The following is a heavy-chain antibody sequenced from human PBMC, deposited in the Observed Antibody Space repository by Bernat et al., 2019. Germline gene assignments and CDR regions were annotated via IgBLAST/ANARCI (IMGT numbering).Heavy chain of an antibody. Sequence: QVQLQQWGAGLLKPSETLSLTCAVYGGSFSGYYWSWIRQPPGKGLEWIGEINQSGSTNYKPSIKSRVTISVDTSKNQCSLKLRSVTAAYTAVYYCAKSSSWYRPFDYWGQGTLGTV. CDR1: GGSFSGYY. CDR2: INQSGST. V-gene: IGHV4-34*01. D-gene: IGHD6-13*01. J-gene: IGHJ4*02. CDR3: AKSSSWYRPFDY.